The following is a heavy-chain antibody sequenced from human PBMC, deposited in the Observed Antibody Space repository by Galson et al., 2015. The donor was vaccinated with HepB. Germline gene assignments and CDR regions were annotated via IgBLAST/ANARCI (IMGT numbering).Heavy chain of an antibody. Sequence: SLRLSCAAPGFAFSTYAMSWVRQVPGKGLEWVSALSGNGYKTYYADSVRGRFTISRDNSKNTLYLQMNSLRAEDTAVYYCARDPFAYSGGHWGQGTLVTVSS. J-gene: IGHJ4*02. CDR1: GFAFSTYA. CDR2: LSGNGYKT. V-gene: IGHV3-23*01. D-gene: IGHD2-15*01. CDR3: ARDPFAYSGGH.